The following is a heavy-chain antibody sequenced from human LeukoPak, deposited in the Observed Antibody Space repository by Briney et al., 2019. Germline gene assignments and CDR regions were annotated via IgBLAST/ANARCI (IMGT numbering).Heavy chain of an antibody. D-gene: IGHD2-2*02. Sequence: SETLSLTCAVYGGSFSGYYWSWIRQPPGKGLEWIGEINHSGSTNYNPSLKSRVTISVDTSKNQFSLKLSSVTAADTAVYYCAREVRGYCSSTSCYRRYYGVDVWGQGTTVTVSS. J-gene: IGHJ6*02. V-gene: IGHV4-34*01. CDR3: AREVRGYCSSTSCYRRYYGVDV. CDR1: GGSFSGYY. CDR2: INHSGST.